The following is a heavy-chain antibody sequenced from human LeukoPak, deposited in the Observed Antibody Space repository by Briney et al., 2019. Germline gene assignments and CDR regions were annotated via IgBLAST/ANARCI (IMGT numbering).Heavy chain of an antibody. CDR1: GFTFRSYA. Sequence: GGSLRLSCAASGFTFRSYAMSWVRQAPGKGLEWVSVISDSGGSTYYADSVKGRFTISRDNSKNTPYLQMNSLRAEDTAVYYCAKGSTKRQQFDYWGQGTLVTVSP. CDR3: AKGSTKRQQFDY. CDR2: ISDSGGST. D-gene: IGHD6-13*01. J-gene: IGHJ4*02. V-gene: IGHV3-23*01.